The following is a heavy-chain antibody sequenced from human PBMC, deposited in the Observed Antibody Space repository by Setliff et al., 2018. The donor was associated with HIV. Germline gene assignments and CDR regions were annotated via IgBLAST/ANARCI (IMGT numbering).Heavy chain of an antibody. D-gene: IGHD3-10*01. CDR3: ARGAPYGSGRHRWNS. CDR1: GLSMSRSSYY. V-gene: IGHV4-39*07. J-gene: IGHJ4*02. CDR2: IYYSGST. Sequence: SETLSLTCTVSGLSMSRSSYYWGWIRQPPGKGLEWIGSIYYSGSTYYNPSLTSRVTISVDTSNNKFSLRLTSVTAAYTALYYCARGAPYGSGRHRWNSWGQGTLVTVSS.